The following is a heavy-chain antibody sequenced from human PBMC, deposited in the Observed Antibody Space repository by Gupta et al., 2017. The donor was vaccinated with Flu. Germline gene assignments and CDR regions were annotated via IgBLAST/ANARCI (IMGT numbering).Heavy chain of an antibody. D-gene: IGHD5-18*01. J-gene: IGHJ4*02. CDR3: ARHGYSVRFDY. V-gene: IGHV4-59*08. CDR1: GGSISSYY. Sequence: GGSISSYYWSWIRQPPGKGLEWIGYIYYSGSTNYNPSLKSRVTISVDTSKNQFSLKLSSVTAADTAVYYCARHGYSVRFDYWGQGTLVTVSS. CDR2: IYYSGST.